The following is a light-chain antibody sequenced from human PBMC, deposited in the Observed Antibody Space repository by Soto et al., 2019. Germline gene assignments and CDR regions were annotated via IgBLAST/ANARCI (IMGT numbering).Light chain of an antibody. CDR1: QDISSY. Sequence: DIQLTQSPASLSASVGDRVTITCRASQDISSYLAWYQQKPGKAPNLLIYAASTLQSGVPSRFSASGVGTDFTLTISSLQAEDFATYYCQQVLSYPSTFGGGTKVDIK. CDR2: AAS. V-gene: IGKV1-9*01. J-gene: IGKJ4*01. CDR3: QQVLSYPST.